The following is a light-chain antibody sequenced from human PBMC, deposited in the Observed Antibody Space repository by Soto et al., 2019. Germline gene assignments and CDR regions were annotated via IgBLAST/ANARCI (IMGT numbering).Light chain of an antibody. V-gene: IGKV3-20*01. CDR2: GAS. Sequence: EIVLTQSPGTLSLSPGERATLSCRASQSISNNYLAWYQHKPGQAPRLLIYGASSRATGIPDRFSGSGSGKDFTLTISRLEPEDFAVYYCQQYGSSWTFGQGTKVEIK. J-gene: IGKJ1*01. CDR1: QSISNNY. CDR3: QQYGSSWT.